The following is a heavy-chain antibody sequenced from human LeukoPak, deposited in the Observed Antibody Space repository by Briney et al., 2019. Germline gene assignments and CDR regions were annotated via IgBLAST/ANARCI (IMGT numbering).Heavy chain of an antibody. CDR1: GGSISSGGYS. V-gene: IGHV4-61*08. CDR2: IYYSGST. J-gene: IGHJ6*02. CDR3: ARLPIRSYYYYGMDV. Sequence: SETLSLTCAVSGGSISSGGYSWSWIRQPPGKGLEWIGYIYYSGSTNYNPSLKSRVTISVDTSKNQFSLKLSSVTAADTAVYYCARLPIRSYYYYGMDVWGQGTTVTVSS.